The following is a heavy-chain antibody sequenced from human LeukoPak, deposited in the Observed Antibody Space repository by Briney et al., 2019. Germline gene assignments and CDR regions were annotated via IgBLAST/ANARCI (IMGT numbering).Heavy chain of an antibody. J-gene: IGHJ5*01. CDR2: IHPDGIEK. Sequence: GGSLRLSCAASGFTFRTYWMSWVRQAPGKGLEWVANIHPDGIEKYHVDSVKGRFTIFRDNARNLLYLQMSSLRADDTAVYYCXRGDDFSGDSWGQGTLVTVSS. D-gene: IGHD2-21*02. CDR3: XRGDDFSGDS. V-gene: IGHV3-7*04. CDR1: GFTFRTYW.